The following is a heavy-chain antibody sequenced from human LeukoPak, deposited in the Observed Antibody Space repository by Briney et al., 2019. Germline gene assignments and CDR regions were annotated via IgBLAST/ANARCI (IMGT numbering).Heavy chain of an antibody. CDR3: ARDRRRDLLHAVDI. J-gene: IGHJ3*02. CDR1: GGTISNYY. V-gene: IGHV4-59*01. D-gene: IGHD1-26*01. CDR2: IDYSGST. Sequence: KPSETLSLTCTVSGGTISNYYWSWIRQPPGKGLEWIAYIDYSGSTNYNPSLKSRVTISVDASKNQFSLNLRSVTPADTAVYYCARDRRRDLLHAVDIWGQGTMVTVSS.